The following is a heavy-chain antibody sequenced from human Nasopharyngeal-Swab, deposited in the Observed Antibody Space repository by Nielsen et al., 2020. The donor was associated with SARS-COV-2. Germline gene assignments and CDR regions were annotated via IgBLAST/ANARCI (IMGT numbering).Heavy chain of an antibody. CDR3: ARYCSTTSCPGGFDY. D-gene: IGHD2-2*01. J-gene: IGHJ4*02. CDR1: GFTFSSYW. V-gene: IGHV3-7*01. Sequence: GESLKISCAASGFTFSSYWMSWVRQAPGKGLEWVAHIKQSGSGQYYVDSVKGRFTVSRDNAKNSLSLQMNSLRAEDTAVYYCARYCSTTSCPGGFDYCGQGTLVTVSS. CDR2: IKQSGSGQ.